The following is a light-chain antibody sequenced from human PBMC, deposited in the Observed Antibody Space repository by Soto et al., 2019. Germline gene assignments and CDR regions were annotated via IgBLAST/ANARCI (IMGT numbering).Light chain of an antibody. CDR2: DAS. J-gene: IGKJ1*01. CDR1: QSVSSY. CDR3: QQRYNWPRT. Sequence: ENVLTQSPATLSLSPGERATLSCRASQSVSSYLAWYQQKAGQAPRLLIYDASNRATGIPARFSGSGSGTDFTLTISSLEPEDFAVYYCQQRYNWPRTFGQGTKVEIK. V-gene: IGKV3-11*01.